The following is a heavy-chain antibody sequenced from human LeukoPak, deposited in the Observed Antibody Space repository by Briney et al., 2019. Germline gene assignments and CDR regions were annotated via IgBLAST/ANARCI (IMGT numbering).Heavy chain of an antibody. CDR2: ISSSSSTI. J-gene: IGHJ4*02. V-gene: IGHV3-48*02. CDR3: ARAGDYYDRRYFDY. Sequence: GGSRRLSSAASVSTFSSYSMYVGRQAPGRGLEWVSYISSSSSTIYYADSVKGRFTISRDNAKNSLYLQMNSLRDEDTAVYYCARAGDYYDRRYFDYWGQGTLVTVSS. CDR1: VSTFSSYS. D-gene: IGHD3-22*01.